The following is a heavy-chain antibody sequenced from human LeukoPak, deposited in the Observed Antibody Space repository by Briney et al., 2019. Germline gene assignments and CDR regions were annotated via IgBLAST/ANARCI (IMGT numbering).Heavy chain of an antibody. CDR3: ARGYYYDGSGYYLLNFDY. V-gene: IGHV1-2*02. CDR1: GYTFTDYD. Sequence: ASVKVSCKASGYTFTDYDLHWVRQAPGEGLEWMGCINPKSGETKYAQKFQGRVTMTRDTSINTVYMELSKLRSDDTAVYYCARGYYYDGSGYYLLNFDYWGQGILVTVSS. D-gene: IGHD3-22*01. CDR2: INPKSGET. J-gene: IGHJ4*02.